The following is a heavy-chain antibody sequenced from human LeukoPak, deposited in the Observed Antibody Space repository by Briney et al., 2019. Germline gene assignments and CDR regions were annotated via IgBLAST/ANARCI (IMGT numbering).Heavy chain of an antibody. D-gene: IGHD1-7*01. V-gene: IGHV3-11*01. CDR1: GFTFGDYY. Sequence: GGSLRLSCAASGFTFGDYYMTWIRQAPGQGLEWVSYISSSGSNRYYADSVKGRFTISRDNAQNSLYLQMNSLRAEDSAAYYCAIGNYRALYWGQGTLVTVSS. CDR2: ISSSGSNR. J-gene: IGHJ4*02. CDR3: AIGNYRALY.